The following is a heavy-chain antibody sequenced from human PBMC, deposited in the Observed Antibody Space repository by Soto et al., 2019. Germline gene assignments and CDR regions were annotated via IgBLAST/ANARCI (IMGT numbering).Heavy chain of an antibody. CDR1: GGSVSSGSYY. D-gene: IGHD2-8*01. J-gene: IGHJ5*02. V-gene: IGHV4-61*01. Sequence: SETLSLTCTVSGGSVSSGSYYWSWIRQPPGKGLEWIGYIYYSGSTNYNPSLKSRVTISVDTSKDQFSLKLSSVTAADTAVYYCARGIGYCTNGVCFRFDPWGQGTLVTVSS. CDR3: ARGIGYCTNGVCFRFDP. CDR2: IYYSGST.